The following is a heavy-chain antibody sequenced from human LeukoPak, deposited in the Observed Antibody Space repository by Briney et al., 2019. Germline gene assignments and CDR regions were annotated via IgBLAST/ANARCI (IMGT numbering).Heavy chain of an antibody. V-gene: IGHV3-7*01. J-gene: IGHJ4*02. D-gene: IGHD3-16*01. CDR3: ARDYASYFDY. CDR2: IKLDGSEK. Sequence: AGGSLRLSCEASGFTFSTFWMSWVRQAPGKGLEWVANIKLDGSEKRYLDSVKGRFSISRDNTKNSLYLQINTLRAEDTAVYYCARDYASYFDYWGQGTLVTVSS. CDR1: GFTFSTFW.